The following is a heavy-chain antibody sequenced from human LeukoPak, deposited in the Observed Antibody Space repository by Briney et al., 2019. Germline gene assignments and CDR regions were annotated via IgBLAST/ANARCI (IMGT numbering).Heavy chain of an antibody. CDR2: INPNSGGT. CDR1: GYTFTGYY. D-gene: IGHD2-8*01. Sequence: ASVKVSCKASGYTFTGYYMHWVRQAPGQGLEWMGWINPNSGGTNYAQKFQGRVTITTDTSTSTAYMELRSLRSDDTAVYYCARSEDIVLMVYANFDYWGQGTLVTVSS. CDR3: ARSEDIVLMVYANFDY. J-gene: IGHJ4*02. V-gene: IGHV1-2*02.